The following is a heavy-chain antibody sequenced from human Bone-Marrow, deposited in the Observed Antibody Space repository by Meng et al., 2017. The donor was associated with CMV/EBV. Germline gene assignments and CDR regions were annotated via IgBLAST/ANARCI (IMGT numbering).Heavy chain of an antibody. J-gene: IGHJ6*02. CDR2: MKPKSENT. Sequence: ASVKVSCKASGYTFTSYDINWVRQAPGQGLEWMGWMKPKSENTGYAQKFQGRVTMTRDTSISTAYMELSRLRSDDTAVYYCARADYIAAAGDYYYGMDVWGQWTTVTVSS. CDR1: GYTFTSYD. D-gene: IGHD6-13*01. CDR3: ARADYIAAAGDYYYGMDV. V-gene: IGHV1-8*01.